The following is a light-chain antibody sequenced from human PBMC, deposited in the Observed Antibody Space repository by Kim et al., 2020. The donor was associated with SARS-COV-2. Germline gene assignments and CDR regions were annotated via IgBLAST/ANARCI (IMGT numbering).Light chain of an antibody. Sequence: GQSITISCTGTISDIGSFDYVSWYQQPPGKGPKVLIYDVTNRPSGVSNRFSGSKSGSTASLTISGLQAEDEADYYCSSYTTSTSYVFGSGTKVTVL. CDR1: ISDIGSFDY. J-gene: IGLJ1*01. V-gene: IGLV2-14*03. CDR3: SSYTTSTSYV. CDR2: DVT.